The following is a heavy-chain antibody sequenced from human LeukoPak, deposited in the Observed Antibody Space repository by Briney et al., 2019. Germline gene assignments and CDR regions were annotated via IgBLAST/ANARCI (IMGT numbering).Heavy chain of an antibody. CDR1: GGSISSYY. Sequence: SETLSLTCTVSGGSISSYYWSWIRQPPGKGLEWIGYIYYSGSTNYNPSLKSRVTISVDTSKNQFSLKLSSVTAADTAVYYCAKVGYCSSTSCYWKYNCFDPWGQGTLVTVSS. CDR3: AKVGYCSSTSCYWKYNCFDP. D-gene: IGHD2-2*01. V-gene: IGHV4-59*12. J-gene: IGHJ5*02. CDR2: IYYSGST.